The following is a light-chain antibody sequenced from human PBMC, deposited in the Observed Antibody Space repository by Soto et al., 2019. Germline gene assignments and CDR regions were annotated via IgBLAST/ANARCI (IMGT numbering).Light chain of an antibody. J-gene: IGLJ1*01. CDR3: NSYTGCRTYV. V-gene: IGLV2-18*02. Sequence: QSVLTQPPSVSGSPGQSVAISCTGTSSDVGSYNRVSWYQQPPGAAPKLMIYEVSNRPSGVPDRFSGSKSGNTASLTISGLQAEDEADYYCNSYTGCRTYVFGTGTXVTVL. CDR2: EVS. CDR1: SSDVGSYNR.